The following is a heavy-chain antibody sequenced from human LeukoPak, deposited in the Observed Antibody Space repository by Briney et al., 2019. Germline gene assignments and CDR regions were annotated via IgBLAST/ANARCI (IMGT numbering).Heavy chain of an antibody. CDR2: ISGGGGDT. Sequence: GGSLSLSCAASGFSFSSYAMSWVRQPPGKGLEWVSSISGGGGDTYYADSVKGRLTISRDNTKNTLSLQMHSLRVEDTAVYYCARDWPSGWQQLPDYDAVDIWGQGTMVTVSS. V-gene: IGHV3-23*01. CDR3: ARDWPSGWQQLPDYDAVDI. D-gene: IGHD6-13*01. J-gene: IGHJ3*02. CDR1: GFSFSSYA.